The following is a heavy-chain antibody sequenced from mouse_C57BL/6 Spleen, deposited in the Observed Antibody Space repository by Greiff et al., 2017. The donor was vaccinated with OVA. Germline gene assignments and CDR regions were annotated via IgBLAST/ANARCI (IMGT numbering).Heavy chain of an antibody. D-gene: IGHD1-1*01. J-gene: IGHJ2*01. CDR1: GYTFTSYW. CDR2: INPSNGGT. Sequence: VQLQQPGTDLVKPGASVKLSCKASGYTFTSYWMHWVKQRPGQGLEWIGNINPSNGGTNYNEKFKSKATLTVDKSSSTAYMQLSSLTSEDSAVYYCAGDYYGVFYYFDYWGQGTTLTVSS. CDR3: AGDYYGVFYYFDY. V-gene: IGHV1-53*01.